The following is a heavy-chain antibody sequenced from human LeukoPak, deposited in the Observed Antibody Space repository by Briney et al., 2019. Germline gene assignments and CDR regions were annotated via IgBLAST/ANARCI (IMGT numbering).Heavy chain of an antibody. CDR2: ISPYNGNT. CDR1: GYTFTSYG. CDR3: ARDGSTLVKSPPGDYYCMDV. V-gene: IGHV1-18*01. Sequence: ASVKVSCKASGYTFTSYGISWVRQAPGQGLEWMGWISPYNGNTNYAQKLQGRVTMTTDTSTSTAYMELRSLRSDDTAVYYCARDGSTLVKSPPGDYYCMDVWGKGTTVTISS. J-gene: IGHJ6*03. D-gene: IGHD2/OR15-2a*01.